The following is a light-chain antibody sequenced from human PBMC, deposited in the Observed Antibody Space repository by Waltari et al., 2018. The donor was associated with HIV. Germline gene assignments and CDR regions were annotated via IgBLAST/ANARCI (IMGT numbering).Light chain of an antibody. J-gene: IGKJ2*01. V-gene: IGKV1-5*03. CDR2: KAS. CDR3: HQYHSIPRT. Sequence: EIQMTQSPSTLSAFVGDRVTITCRASQSIKTWLAWYQQKPGKAPKLLIYKASTLESGVPDRFTGSGSGTDFTLTISSLQAEDVAVYYCHQYHSIPRTFGQGTKLEIK. CDR1: QSIKTW.